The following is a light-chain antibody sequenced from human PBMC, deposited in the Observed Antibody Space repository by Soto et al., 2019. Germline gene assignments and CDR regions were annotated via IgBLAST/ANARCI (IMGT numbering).Light chain of an antibody. CDR1: QSGLYRSNNKNY. CDR2: WAS. J-gene: IGKJ4*01. CDR3: QQYYSTPQT. V-gene: IGKV4-1*01. Sequence: DIVMTQSPDSLGVSLGERATINCKSSQSGLYRSNNKNYLAWYQQKPGQPPKLLIYWASTRESGVPDRFSGSGSGTDFTPTISSLQAEDVAVYYCQQYYSTPQTFGGGTKVEIK.